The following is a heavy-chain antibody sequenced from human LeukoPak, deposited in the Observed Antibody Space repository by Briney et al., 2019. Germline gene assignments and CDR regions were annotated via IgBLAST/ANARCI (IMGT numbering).Heavy chain of an antibody. CDR3: ARGVNRIAAAATL. CDR2: IYYSGST. J-gene: IGHJ4*02. Sequence: SETLSLTCTVSGGSISSSSYYWGWIRQPPGKGLEWIGSIYYSGSTYYNPSLKSRVTISVDTSKNQFSLKLSSVTAADTAVYYCARGVNRIAAAATLWGQGTLVTVSS. CDR1: GGSISSSSYY. D-gene: IGHD6-13*01. V-gene: IGHV4-39*07.